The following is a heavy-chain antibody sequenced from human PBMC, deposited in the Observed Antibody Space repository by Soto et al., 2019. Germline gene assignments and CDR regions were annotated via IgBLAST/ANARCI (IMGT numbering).Heavy chain of an antibody. CDR1: GFTFTNYG. J-gene: IGHJ6*02. V-gene: IGHV3-23*01. Sequence: GGSLRLSCVTTGFTFTNYGVSGVRQAPGKGLEWVSGITGSGGDTRYADSVKGRFTLSRDNSKNTLFLQMSSLRAEDTAVYYCARDFVVGGPTINYYYGMDVWGQGTTFTDSS. CDR2: ITGSGGDT. D-gene: IGHD1-26*01. CDR3: ARDFVVGGPTINYYYGMDV.